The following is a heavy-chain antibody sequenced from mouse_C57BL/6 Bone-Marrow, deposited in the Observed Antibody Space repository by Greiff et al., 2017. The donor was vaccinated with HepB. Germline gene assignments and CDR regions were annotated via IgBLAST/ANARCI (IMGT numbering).Heavy chain of an antibody. CDR2: IHPSDSDT. D-gene: IGHD1-1*01. CDR1: GYTFTSYW. J-gene: IGHJ4*01. CDR3: AIWATVVAYYAMDY. V-gene: IGHV1-74*01. Sequence: VQLQQPGAELVKPGASVKVSCQASGYTFTSYWLHWVKQRPGQGLEWIGRIHPSDSDTNYNQKFKGKATLAVDKSSSTAYMQLSSLTSEDSAVYYCAIWATVVAYYAMDYWGQGTSVTVSS.